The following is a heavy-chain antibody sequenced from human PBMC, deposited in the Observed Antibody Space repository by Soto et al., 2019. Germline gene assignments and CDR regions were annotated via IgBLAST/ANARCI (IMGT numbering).Heavy chain of an antibody. Sequence: GGSPRLPWAALWVTIVSYSSNWVRQAPGKGLEWVSSISSSSSYIYYADSVKGRFTISRDNAKNSLYLQMNSLRAEDTAVYYCARDAFDIWGQGTMVTVSS. CDR1: WVTIVSYS. J-gene: IGHJ3*02. CDR2: ISSSSSYI. V-gene: IGHV3-21*01. CDR3: ARDAFDI.